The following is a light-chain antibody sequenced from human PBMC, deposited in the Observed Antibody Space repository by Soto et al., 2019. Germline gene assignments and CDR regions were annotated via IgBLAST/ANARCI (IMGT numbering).Light chain of an antibody. CDR2: STS. Sequence: DIQMTQSPSSPSASVGDRVTINCRASQGINNHLAWFQQKSGKAPKSLIYSTSILQSGVPSKFSGSGSGTDFTLTINSLQPEDFATYYCQQHGTLPHSFGQGTKLEI. CDR1: QGINNH. J-gene: IGKJ2*01. V-gene: IGKV1-16*02. CDR3: QQHGTLPHS.